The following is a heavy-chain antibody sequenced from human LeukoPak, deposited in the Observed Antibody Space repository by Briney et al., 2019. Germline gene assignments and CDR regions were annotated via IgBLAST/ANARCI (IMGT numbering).Heavy chain of an antibody. CDR3: ARSNNLKQYYYYYYMDV. Sequence: SVKVSCKASGGTFSGYAISWVRQAPGQGLEWMGGIIPIFGTANYAQKFQGRVTITTDESTSTAYMELSSLRSEDTAVYYCARSNNLKQYYYYYYMDVWGKGTTVTVSS. CDR1: GGTFSGYA. V-gene: IGHV1-69*05. CDR2: IIPIFGTA. J-gene: IGHJ6*03. D-gene: IGHD1-14*01.